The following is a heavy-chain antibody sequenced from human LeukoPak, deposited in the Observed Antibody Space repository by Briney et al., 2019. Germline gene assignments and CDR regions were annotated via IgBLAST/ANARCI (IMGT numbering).Heavy chain of an antibody. CDR3: GRAAYGGSPYDYTLDV. CDR2: ICYDGSKK. V-gene: IGHV3-33*01. D-gene: IGHD4-23*01. CDR1: GFIFNTHG. Sequence: PGMSLRLSCAASGFIFNTHGMHWVRQAPGKGLEWLAVICYDGSKKYYADSVKGRFTVSRGNSIDTLHLQMYNVRVDDTAVYYCGRAAYGGSPYDYTLDVWGQGTTVTVSS. J-gene: IGHJ6*02.